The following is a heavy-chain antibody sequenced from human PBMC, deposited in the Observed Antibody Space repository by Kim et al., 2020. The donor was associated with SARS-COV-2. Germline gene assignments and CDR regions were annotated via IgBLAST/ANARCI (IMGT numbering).Heavy chain of an antibody. CDR1: GFTFRSYT. Sequence: GGSLRLSCAASGFTFRSYTMNWVRQAPGKGLEWVSSISSSSSYTYYGDSVKGRFTIYRDNAKNSLFLEMNSLKVEETAVYYCARDVGVGGYSYGGAYYYGIDVGAKGPRSPSP. CDR3: ARDVGVGGYSYGGAYYYGIDV. V-gene: IGHV3-21*01. D-gene: IGHD5-18*01. CDR2: ISSSSSYT. J-gene: IGHJ6*02.